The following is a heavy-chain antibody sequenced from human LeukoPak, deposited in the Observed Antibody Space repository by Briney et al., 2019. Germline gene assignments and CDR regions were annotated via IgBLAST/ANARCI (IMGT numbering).Heavy chain of an antibody. CDR3: ARDVGYCSSGSCYPEYYFDY. J-gene: IGHJ4*02. V-gene: IGHV3-7*01. CDR2: VKQDGSEK. D-gene: IGHD2-15*01. CDR1: GFSFSTYW. Sequence: GGSLRLSCAASGFSFSTYWMTWVRQAPGKGLEWVANVKQDGSEKYYVDSVKGRFTISRDNAKNSLYLEMNSLRAEDTAMYYCARDVGYCSSGSCYPEYYFDYWGQGTLVTVSS.